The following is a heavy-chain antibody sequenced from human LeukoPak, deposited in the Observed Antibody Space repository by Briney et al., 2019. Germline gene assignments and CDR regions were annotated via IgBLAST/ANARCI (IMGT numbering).Heavy chain of an antibody. V-gene: IGHV4-4*09. CDR1: GGSISSYY. CDR3: ARSRDGGNSEVFDY. D-gene: IGHD4-23*01. CDR2: IYTSGST. Sequence: PSETLSLTCTVSGGSISSYYWSWIRQPPGKGLEWIGYIYTSGSTNYNPPLKSRVTISVDTSKNQFSLKLSSVTAADTAVYYCARSRDGGNSEVFDYWGQGTLVTVSS. J-gene: IGHJ4*02.